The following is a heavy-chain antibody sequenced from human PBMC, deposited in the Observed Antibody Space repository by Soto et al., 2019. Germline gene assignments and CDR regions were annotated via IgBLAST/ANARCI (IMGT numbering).Heavy chain of an antibody. CDR3: GKEVGSELRVLGH. V-gene: IGHV3-30*18. J-gene: IGHJ1*01. CDR2: VSFDGTNK. CDR1: GFTFRSSA. Sequence: QVQLVESGGGVVQPGRCLRLSCAASGFTFRSSAIHWVRQAPGTGLEWVAVVSFDGTNKYYADSVKGRFTISRDNSKNTLYLQMNSLTDEDTAFYYCGKEVGSELRVLGHWGQGPLVTVSS. D-gene: IGHD1-7*01.